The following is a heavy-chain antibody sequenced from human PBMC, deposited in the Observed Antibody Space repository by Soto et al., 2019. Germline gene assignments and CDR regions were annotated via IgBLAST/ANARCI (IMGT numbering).Heavy chain of an antibody. V-gene: IGHV3-11*01. CDR2: ISTTSSTI. Sequence: SGGSLRLSCAASGFTFSDYYMSWIRQAPGKGLEWLSYISTTSSTIYYADSVRGRFTISRDSAKNSLYLQMNSLRAEDTAVYYCARGTVVIVATSAFDIWGQGTMVTVSS. D-gene: IGHD3-22*01. CDR3: ARGTVVIVATSAFDI. CDR1: GFTFSDYY. J-gene: IGHJ3*02.